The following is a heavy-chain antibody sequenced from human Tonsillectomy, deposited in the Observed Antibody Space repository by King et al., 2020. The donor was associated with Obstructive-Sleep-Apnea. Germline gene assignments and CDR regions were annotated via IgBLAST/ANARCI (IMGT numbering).Heavy chain of an antibody. J-gene: IGHJ4*02. V-gene: IGHV3-23*04. Sequence: QLVQSGGGLVQPGGSLRLSCAVSGFTFSNYAMSWVRQARGRGLEWDSTMRGCGFGPFYSVPVTGRLTIPIDIFKNTQYLQMNSLRAEDTARYYCAKDCDDSGPTTVTTWFDYWGQGTLVTVSS. CDR3: AKDCDDSGPTTVTTWFDY. CDR2: MRGCGFGP. D-gene: IGHD4-17*01. CDR1: GFTFSNYA.